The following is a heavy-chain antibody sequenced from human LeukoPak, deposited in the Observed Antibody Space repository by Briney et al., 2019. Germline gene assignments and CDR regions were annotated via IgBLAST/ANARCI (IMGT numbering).Heavy chain of an antibody. Sequence: SETLSLTCTVSGGSISSSSYYWGWIRQPPGKGLEWIGSTYYSGSTYYNPSLKSRVTISVDTSKNQFSLKLSSVTAADTAVYYCARRGLYGDFEHYWGQGTLVTVSS. CDR3: ARRGLYGDFEHY. CDR2: TYYSGST. D-gene: IGHD4-17*01. CDR1: GGSISSSSYY. V-gene: IGHV4-39*01. J-gene: IGHJ4*02.